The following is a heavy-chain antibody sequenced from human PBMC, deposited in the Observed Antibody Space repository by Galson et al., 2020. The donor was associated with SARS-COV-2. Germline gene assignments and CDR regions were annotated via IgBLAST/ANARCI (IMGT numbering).Heavy chain of an antibody. CDR2: LYGPGGTT. V-gene: IGHV3-23*01. D-gene: IGHD3-10*01. Sequence: QAGGSLRLSCAASGFTFSNYGLSWVRQAPGKGLQWVSALYGPGGTTSYADSVKGRFTISRDNSKNTLYLQMNSLRAEDTALYYCAKFYSDSGSYTPFFDHWGQGTLVTVSS. CDR1: GFTFSNYG. J-gene: IGHJ4*02. CDR3: AKFYSDSGSYTPFFDH.